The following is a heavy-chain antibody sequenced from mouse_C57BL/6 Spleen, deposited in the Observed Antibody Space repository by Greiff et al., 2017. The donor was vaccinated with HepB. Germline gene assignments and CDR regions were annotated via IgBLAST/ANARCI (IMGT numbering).Heavy chain of an antibody. CDR3: DRYGSSHYYFDY. D-gene: IGHD1-1*01. J-gene: IGHJ2*01. CDR1: GYAFSSSW. Sequence: QVQLQQSGPELVKPGASVKISCKASGYAFSSSWMNWVKQRPGKGLEWIGRIYPGDGDTNYNGKFKGKATLTADKSSRTAYMQLSSLTSADSAVYFCDRYGSSHYYFDYWGKGTTLTVSS. CDR2: IYPGDGDT. V-gene: IGHV1-82*01.